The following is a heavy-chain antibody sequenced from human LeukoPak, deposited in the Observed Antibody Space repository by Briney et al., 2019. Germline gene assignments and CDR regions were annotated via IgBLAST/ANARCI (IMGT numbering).Heavy chain of an antibody. CDR2: ISWNSGAT. CDR3: AKDIERGLGINAFDT. Sequence: PGGSLRLSCAASGFNFDDFGMHWVRRPPGKGLEWVAGISWNSGATAYAESVKGRFTISRDNAKNSLYLQMNSLRAEDTALYYCAKDIERGLGINAFDTWGQGTMVTVSS. D-gene: IGHD1-14*01. J-gene: IGHJ3*02. CDR1: GFNFDDFG. V-gene: IGHV3-9*01.